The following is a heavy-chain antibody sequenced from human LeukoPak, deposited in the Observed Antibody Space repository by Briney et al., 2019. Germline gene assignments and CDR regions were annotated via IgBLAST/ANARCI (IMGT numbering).Heavy chain of an antibody. V-gene: IGHV4-61*01. CDR3: ASRPSKIAVAGRGSAFDI. CDR1: GGSVSSGTYY. D-gene: IGHD6-19*01. J-gene: IGHJ3*02. Sequence: SETLSLTCTVSGGSVSSGTYYWSWIRQPPGRGLEWIGLMYYSGSTNYNPSLKSRVTISVDMPKNQFSLKLSSVTAADTAVYYCASRPSKIAVAGRGSAFDIWGQGTMVTVSS. CDR2: MYYSGST.